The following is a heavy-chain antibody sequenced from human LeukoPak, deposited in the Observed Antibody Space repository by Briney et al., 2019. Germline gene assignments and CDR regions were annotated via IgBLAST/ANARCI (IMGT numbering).Heavy chain of an antibody. CDR1: GYTFTGYY. CDR3: ARSEGYSYGDPFDY. V-gene: IGHV1-2*02. D-gene: IGHD5-18*01. Sequence: ASVKVSCKASGYTFTGYYMHWVRQAPGQGLEWMGWINPNSGGTNYAQKFQGRVTMTRDTSISTAYMELSRLRSDDTAVYYCARSEGYSYGDPFDYWGQGTLVTVSS. CDR2: INPNSGGT. J-gene: IGHJ4*02.